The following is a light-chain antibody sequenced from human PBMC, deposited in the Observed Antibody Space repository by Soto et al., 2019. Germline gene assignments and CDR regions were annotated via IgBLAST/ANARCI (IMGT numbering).Light chain of an antibody. CDR1: QGISSY. Sequence: IQLTQAPSSLSASVGDRVTITCRASQGISSYLAWYQQKPGKAPNLLIYAASTLQSGVPSRFSRSRSGTEFTLTISRLQHEEFATYYCRHLNSYPFTFGPGTKVDI. CDR2: AAS. J-gene: IGKJ3*01. CDR3: RHLNSYPFT. V-gene: IGKV1-9*01.